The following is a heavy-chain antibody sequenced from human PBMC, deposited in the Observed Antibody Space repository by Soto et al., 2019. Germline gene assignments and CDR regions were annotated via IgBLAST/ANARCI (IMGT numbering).Heavy chain of an antibody. CDR2: VWYDGTNK. J-gene: IGHJ4*02. Sequence: QVQLVESGGGVVQPGRSLRLSCEASGFTFKSYGMHWVRQAPGKGLEWLAVVWYDGTNKKYADSVKGRFNIYRDKSKNTLYLQMDSLLAEDTGIYYCARGVHSSSWYRLEAYFFGYGGQGSLVTVSS. CDR1: GFTFKSYG. D-gene: IGHD6-13*01. CDR3: ARGVHSSSWYRLEAYFFGY. V-gene: IGHV3-33*01.